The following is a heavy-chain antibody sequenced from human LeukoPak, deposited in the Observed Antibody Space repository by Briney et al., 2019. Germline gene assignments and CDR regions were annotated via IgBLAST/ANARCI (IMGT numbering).Heavy chain of an antibody. J-gene: IGHJ3*02. V-gene: IGHV3-64*01. CDR3: AREGVDDALDI. Sequence: GGSLRLSCAASGFTFSSYAMHWVRQAPGKGLEYVSAISSNGGSTYYANSVKGRFTISRDNSKNTLYLQMGSLRAEDTAVYYCAREGVDDALDIWGQGTMVTVSS. CDR1: GFTFSSYA. CDR2: ISSNGGST. D-gene: IGHD2-15*01.